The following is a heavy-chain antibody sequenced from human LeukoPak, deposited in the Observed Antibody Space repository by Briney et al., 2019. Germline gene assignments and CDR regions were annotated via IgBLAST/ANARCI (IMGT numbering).Heavy chain of an antibody. Sequence: SETLSLTCAVYGGSFSGYYWSWIRQPPGKGLEWIGEINHSGSTNYNPSLKSRVTISVDTSKNQSSLKLSSVTAADTAVYYCARRSRGWRFDYWGQGTLVTVSS. D-gene: IGHD6-19*01. CDR2: INHSGST. V-gene: IGHV4-34*01. CDR1: GGSFSGYY. CDR3: ARRSRGWRFDY. J-gene: IGHJ4*02.